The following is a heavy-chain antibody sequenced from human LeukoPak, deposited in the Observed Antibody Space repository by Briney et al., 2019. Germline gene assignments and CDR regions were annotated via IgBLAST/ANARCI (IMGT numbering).Heavy chain of an antibody. Sequence: PSQTLSLTCTVSGGSISSGSYYWSWIRQPAGKGLEWIGRIYVSGRTDYNPSLKSRVTISIDTSKNQFPLKLSSVAAADTAVYFCARAYDRSGYQAMGFDSWGQGILVTVSS. D-gene: IGHD3-22*01. V-gene: IGHV4-61*02. CDR2: IYVSGRT. CDR3: ARAYDRSGYQAMGFDS. CDR1: GGSISSGSYY. J-gene: IGHJ4*02.